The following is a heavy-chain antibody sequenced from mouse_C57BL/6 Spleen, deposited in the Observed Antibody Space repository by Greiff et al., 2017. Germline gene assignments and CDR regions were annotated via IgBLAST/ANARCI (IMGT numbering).Heavy chain of an antibody. CDR1: GFTFSSYA. Sequence: EVKLQESGGGLVKPGGSLKLSCAASGFTFSSYAMSWVRQTPEKRLEWVATISDGGSYTYYPDNVKGRFTISRDNAKNNLYLQMSHLKSEDTAMYYCARDRGDAMDYWGQGTSVTVSS. J-gene: IGHJ4*01. V-gene: IGHV5-4*01. D-gene: IGHD3-1*01. CDR2: ISDGGSYT. CDR3: ARDRGDAMDY.